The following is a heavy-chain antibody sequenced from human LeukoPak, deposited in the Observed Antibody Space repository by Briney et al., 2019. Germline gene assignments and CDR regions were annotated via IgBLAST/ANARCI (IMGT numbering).Heavy chain of an antibody. CDR3: AKGWEPQYYFDY. J-gene: IGHJ4*02. Sequence: PGGSLRLSCAASGFTFSSYAMSWVRQAPGKGLEWVSAISGSGGSTYYADSVKGRFTISRDNSKNTLFLQMNSLRAEDTAVYYCAKGWEPQYYFDYWGQGTLVTVSS. CDR1: GFTFSSYA. V-gene: IGHV3-23*01. D-gene: IGHD1-26*01. CDR2: ISGSGGST.